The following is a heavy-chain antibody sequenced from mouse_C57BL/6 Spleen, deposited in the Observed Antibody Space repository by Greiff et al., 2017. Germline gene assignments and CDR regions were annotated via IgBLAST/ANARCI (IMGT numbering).Heavy chain of an antibody. D-gene: IGHD1-1*01. V-gene: IGHV5-17*01. CDR1: GFTFSDYG. J-gene: IGHJ4*01. Sequence: EVMLVESGGGLVKPGGSLKLSCAASGFTFSDYGMHWVRQAPEKGLEWVAYISSGSSTIYYADTVKGRFTISRDNAKNTLFLQMTSLMSADTAMYDCARPLFITTVVADAMDYWGQGTSVTVSS. CDR3: ARPLFITTVVADAMDY. CDR2: ISSGSSTI.